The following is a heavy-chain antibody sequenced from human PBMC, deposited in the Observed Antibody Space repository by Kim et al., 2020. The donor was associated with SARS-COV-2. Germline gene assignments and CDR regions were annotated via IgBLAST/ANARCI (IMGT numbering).Heavy chain of an antibody. J-gene: IGHJ4*02. CDR1: GFTFSSYA. Sequence: GGYLRPSCAASGFTFSSYARSWVRQAPGKGLEWVSAISGSGGSTYYADSVKGRFTISRDNSKNTLYLQMNSLRAEDTAVYYCAKIYDYVWGSYRALVDTDYWGQGTLVTVSS. V-gene: IGHV3-23*01. CDR3: AKIYDYVWGSYRALVDTDY. D-gene: IGHD3-16*02. CDR2: ISGSGGST.